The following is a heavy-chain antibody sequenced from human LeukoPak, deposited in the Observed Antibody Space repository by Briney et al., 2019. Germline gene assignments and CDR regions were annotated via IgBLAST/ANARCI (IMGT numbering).Heavy chain of an antibody. CDR2: IKQDGSEK. J-gene: IGHJ4*02. CDR3: ARDSPYYDSSGLDY. CDR1: GFTFSSYW. D-gene: IGHD3-22*01. Sequence: GGSLRLSCAASGFTFSSYWMSWVRQAPGKGLEWVANIKQDGSEKYCVDSVKGRFTISRDNAKNSLYLQMNSLGAEDTAVYYCARDSPYYDSSGLDYWGQGTLVTVSS. V-gene: IGHV3-7*01.